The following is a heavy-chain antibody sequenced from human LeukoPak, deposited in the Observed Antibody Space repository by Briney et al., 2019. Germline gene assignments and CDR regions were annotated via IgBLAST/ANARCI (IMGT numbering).Heavy chain of an antibody. J-gene: IGHJ4*02. CDR2: IYPGDSDT. D-gene: IGHD6-13*01. CDR1: GYSFTSYW. V-gene: IGHV5-51*01. CDR3: ARRLAAAGSFDY. Sequence: GESLQISFQGSGYSFTSYWIGWVRPMPGKGLEWMGIIYPGDSDTRYSPSFQGQVTISADKSISTAYLQWSSLKASDTAMYYCARRLAAAGSFDYWGQGTLVTVSS.